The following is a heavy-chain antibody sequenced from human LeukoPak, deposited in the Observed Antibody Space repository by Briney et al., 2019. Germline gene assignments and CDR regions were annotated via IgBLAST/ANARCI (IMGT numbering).Heavy chain of an antibody. Sequence: GGSLRLSCAASGFTFGSYSMNWVRQAPGKGLEWLSYISSVSNAIYYADSVKGRFTISRDNGKNSLYLQLNSLRAEDTAVYYCAKWVGTLGSLDFWGQGTLITVSS. V-gene: IGHV3-48*04. CDR2: ISSVSNAI. CDR1: GFTFGSYS. CDR3: AKWVGTLGSLDF. J-gene: IGHJ4*02. D-gene: IGHD4-23*01.